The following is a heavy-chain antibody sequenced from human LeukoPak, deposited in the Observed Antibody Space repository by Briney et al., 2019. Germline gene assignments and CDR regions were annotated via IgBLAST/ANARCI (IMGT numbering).Heavy chain of an antibody. CDR1: GGSISSSSYY. V-gene: IGHV4-39*07. J-gene: IGHJ4*02. D-gene: IGHD3-22*01. CDR3: ARVVQTYYYDSSGHFDY. CDR2: IYYLGNT. Sequence: SETLSLTCNVSGGSISSSSYYWGWIRQPPRKGLEWIGSIYYLGNTFYNRSLRSRVTISVDASKNQFSVNLSSVTAADTAVYYCARVVQTYYYDSSGHFDYWGQGTLVTVSS.